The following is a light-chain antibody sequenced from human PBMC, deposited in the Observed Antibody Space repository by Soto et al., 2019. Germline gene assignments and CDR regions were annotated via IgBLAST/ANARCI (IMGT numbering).Light chain of an antibody. V-gene: IGLV1-44*01. CDR3: AAWDDSLNGPYV. CDR1: SSNIGSNT. J-gene: IGLJ1*01. Sequence: QSVLTQPPSASGTPGQRVTISCSGSSSNIGSNTVNWYQQVPGTAPKLLIYSNNQWPSGVPDRFSGSKSVTSASLAISGLQSEDEADYYCAAWDDSLNGPYVFGTGTKVTVL. CDR2: SNN.